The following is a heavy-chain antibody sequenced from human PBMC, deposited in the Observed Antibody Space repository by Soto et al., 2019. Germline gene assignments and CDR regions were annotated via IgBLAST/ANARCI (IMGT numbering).Heavy chain of an antibody. V-gene: IGHV4-61*01. J-gene: IGHJ4*02. CDR2: IYYSGST. Sequence: PSETLSLTCTVSGGSVSSGSYYWSWIRQPPGKGLEWIGYIYYSGSTNYNPSLKSRVTISVDTSKNQFSLKLSSVTAADTAVYYCAREVWGITMVRGVIITWGQGTLVTVSS. CDR1: GGSVSSGSYY. CDR3: AREVWGITMVRGVIIT. D-gene: IGHD3-10*01.